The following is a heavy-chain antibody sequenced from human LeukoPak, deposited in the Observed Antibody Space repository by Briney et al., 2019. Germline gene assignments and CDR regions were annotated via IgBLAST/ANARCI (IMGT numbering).Heavy chain of an antibody. V-gene: IGHV2-5*01. CDR2: IYWSDDK. J-gene: IGHJ5*02. Sequence: SGPTLVKPTQTLTLTCTFSGFSLSTSGVGVGWIRQPPGKALEWLALIYWSDDKRYSPSLKSRLTITKDTSIGQVVLTMTNLDPVDTATYYCAHKGPSFEIGCFDPWGQGTLVTVSS. CDR1: GFSLSTSGVG. D-gene: IGHD3-9*01. CDR3: AHKGPSFEIGCFDP.